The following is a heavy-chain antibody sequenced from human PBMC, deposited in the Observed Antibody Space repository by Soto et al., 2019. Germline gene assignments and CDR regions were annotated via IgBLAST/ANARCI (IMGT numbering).Heavy chain of an antibody. D-gene: IGHD3-10*01. CDR3: ARERGVLSEAFDI. CDR1: GDSVSSNSAA. CDR2: TYYRSKWYN. Sequence: SQTLSLTCAISGDSVSSNSAAWNWLRQSPSRGLEWLGRTYYRSKWYNDYVVSVKSRITIDPDTSKNQFSLQLNSVTPEDTAVYYCARERGVLSEAFDIWGQGTVVTVSS. V-gene: IGHV6-1*01. J-gene: IGHJ3*02.